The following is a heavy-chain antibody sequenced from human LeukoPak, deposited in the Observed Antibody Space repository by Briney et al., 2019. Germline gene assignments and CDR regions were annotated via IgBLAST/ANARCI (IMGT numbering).Heavy chain of an antibody. CDR1: GFTFSSYA. J-gene: IGHJ6*02. D-gene: IGHD5-12*01. CDR3: ARSRRVAIGLYYYYYGMDV. CDR2: ISYEGSNK. Sequence: PGGSLRLSCAASGFTFSSYAMHWVRQAPGKGLEWVAVISYEGSNKYYADSVKGRFTISRDNSKNTLYLQMNSLRAEDTAVYYCARSRRVAIGLYYYYYGMDVWGQGTTVTVSS. V-gene: IGHV3-30-3*01.